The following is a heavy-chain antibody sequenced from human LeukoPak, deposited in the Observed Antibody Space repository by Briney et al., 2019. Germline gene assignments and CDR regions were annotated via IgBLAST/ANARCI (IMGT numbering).Heavy chain of an antibody. CDR1: GGTFTSYA. CDR3: ASRYCSSTSCYTHWFDP. Sequence: ASVTVSCTASGGTFTSYAISWVRQAPGQGLEWMGGIIPIFGTANYAQKFQGRVTITTDESTSTAYMELSSLRSEDTAVYYCASRYCSSTSCYTHWFDPWGQGTLVTVSS. CDR2: IIPIFGTA. V-gene: IGHV1-69*05. J-gene: IGHJ5*02. D-gene: IGHD2-2*02.